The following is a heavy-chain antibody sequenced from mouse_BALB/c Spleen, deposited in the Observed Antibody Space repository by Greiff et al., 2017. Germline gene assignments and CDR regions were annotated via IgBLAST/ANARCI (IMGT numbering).Heavy chain of an antibody. Sequence: EVKVVESGGGLVKPGGSLKLSCAASGFTFSSYAMSWVRQTPEKRLEWVASISSGGSTYYPDSVKGRFTISRDNARNILYLQMSSLRSEDTAMYYCARWGGNYLYFDYWGQGTTLTVSS. CDR2: ISSGGST. V-gene: IGHV5-6-5*01. J-gene: IGHJ2*01. CDR1: GFTFSSYA. CDR3: ARWGGNYLYFDY. D-gene: IGHD2-1*01.